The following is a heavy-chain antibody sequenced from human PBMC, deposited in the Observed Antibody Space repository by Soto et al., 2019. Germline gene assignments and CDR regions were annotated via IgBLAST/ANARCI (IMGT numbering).Heavy chain of an antibody. Sequence: QVQLVQSGAEVKKPGSSVKVSCKASGGTFSSYAISWVRQAPGQGLEWLGGIIPNFGTANYAQKFQGRVTITADESTSTAYMELRSLRSEDTAVYYCARDDVDTAMPYGMDVWGQGTTVTVSS. CDR3: ARDDVDTAMPYGMDV. CDR2: IIPNFGTA. CDR1: GGTFSSYA. V-gene: IGHV1-69*12. D-gene: IGHD5-18*01. J-gene: IGHJ6*02.